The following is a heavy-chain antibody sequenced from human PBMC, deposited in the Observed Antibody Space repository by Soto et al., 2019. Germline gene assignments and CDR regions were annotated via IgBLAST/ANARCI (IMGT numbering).Heavy chain of an antibody. D-gene: IGHD4-17*01. CDR2: IWYDGSNK. Sequence: GGSLRLSCAASGFTFSSYGMHWVRQAPGKGLEWVAVIWYDGSNKYYADSVKGRFTISRDNSKNTLYLQMNSLRAEDTAVYYCASSGADYYYYGMDVWGQGTTVTSP. CDR3: ASSGADYYYYGMDV. CDR1: GFTFSSYG. V-gene: IGHV3-33*01. J-gene: IGHJ6*02.